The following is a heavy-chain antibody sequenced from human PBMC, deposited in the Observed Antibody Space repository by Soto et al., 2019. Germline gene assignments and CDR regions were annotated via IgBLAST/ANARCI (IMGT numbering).Heavy chain of an antibody. D-gene: IGHD1-1*01. Sequence: GSLRLSCVASGFTFDTYGIHWVRQAPGKGLQWVALISYEGSNTYYADSVRGRFTISRDNSKNTLYLQMNTLRPEDTGVYYCARVTPGNNLYYFSGLDFWGQGTSVTVSS. CDR3: ARVTPGNNLYYFSGLDF. V-gene: IGHV3-30-3*01. J-gene: IGHJ6*02. CDR2: ISYEGSNT. CDR1: GFTFDTYG.